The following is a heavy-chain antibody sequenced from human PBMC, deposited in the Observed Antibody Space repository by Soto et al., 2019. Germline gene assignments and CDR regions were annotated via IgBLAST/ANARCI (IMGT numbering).Heavy chain of an antibody. CDR2: IIPIFGTA. Sequence: QVQLVQSGAEVKKPGSSVKVSCKASGGTFSSYAISWVRQAPGQGLEWMGGIIPIFGTANYAQKFQGRVTITADKSTSTSYMELSSLRSEETAVYYCARARYCSGGSCSSGYYCMDVWGPGPTVTVSS. CDR3: ARARYCSGGSCSSGYYCMDV. CDR1: GGTFSSYA. J-gene: IGHJ6*02. V-gene: IGHV1-69*06. D-gene: IGHD2-15*01.